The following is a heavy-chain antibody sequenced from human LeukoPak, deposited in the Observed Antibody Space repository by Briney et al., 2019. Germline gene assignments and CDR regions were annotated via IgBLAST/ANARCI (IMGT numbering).Heavy chain of an antibody. V-gene: IGHV4-31*03. CDR1: GGSISSGGYY. Sequence: SETLSLTCTVSGGSISSGGYYWSWIRQHPGKGLEWIGYISYTGNTYYNPSLKSRVNISVDTSKNQFSLRLSSVTAADTAVYYCARDQNRGSDYWGQGTLVTVSS. CDR3: ARDQNRGSDY. J-gene: IGHJ4*02. CDR2: ISYTGNT. D-gene: IGHD1-14*01.